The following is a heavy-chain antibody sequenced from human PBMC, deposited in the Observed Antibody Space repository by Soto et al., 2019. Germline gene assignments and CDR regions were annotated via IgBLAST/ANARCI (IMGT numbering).Heavy chain of an antibody. V-gene: IGHV3-7*03. D-gene: IGHD3-10*01. Sequence: EVQLVESGGGLVQPGGSLRLSCAASGFTFSSYWMSWVRQAPGKGLEWVANIKQDGSEKYYVDSVKGRFTISRDNAKNSLYLQMNSLRAEDTAVYYCARDGGYCSSTGGLLWFGELLCTGAFDIWGQGTMVTVSS. CDR1: GFTFSSYW. J-gene: IGHJ3*02. CDR2: IKQDGSEK. CDR3: ARDGGYCSSTGGLLWFGELLCTGAFDI.